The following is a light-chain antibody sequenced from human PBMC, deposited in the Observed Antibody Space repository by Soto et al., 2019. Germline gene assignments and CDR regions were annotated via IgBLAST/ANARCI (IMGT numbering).Light chain of an antibody. V-gene: IGKV2-24*01. CDR1: QSLVHSDGNTY. Sequence: DIVMTQTPLSSPVTLGKPSSISCRSSQSLVHSDGNTYLSWLQQRPGQPPRLLIYMISNRFSGVPDSFSGSGAGKDFTLNISRVEAEEVGVESCKQAPHPDTFGKGTNLESK. CDR2: MIS. J-gene: IGKJ2*01. CDR3: KQAPHPDT.